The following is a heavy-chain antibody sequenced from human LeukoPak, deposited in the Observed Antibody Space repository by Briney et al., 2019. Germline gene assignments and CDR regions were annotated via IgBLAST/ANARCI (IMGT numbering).Heavy chain of an antibody. Sequence: GESLRLSCAASGFIFSNYWMSWVRQAPGKGLEWVANIKQDGGEKYYVDSMKGRFTISRDNAKNLLYLQMDRMKAEEMAVYYCARRCSGGRCDYDYWGQGTLVTVSS. CDR3: ARRCSGGRCDYDY. CDR1: GFIFSNYW. J-gene: IGHJ4*02. V-gene: IGHV3-7*03. D-gene: IGHD2-15*01. CDR2: IKQDGGEK.